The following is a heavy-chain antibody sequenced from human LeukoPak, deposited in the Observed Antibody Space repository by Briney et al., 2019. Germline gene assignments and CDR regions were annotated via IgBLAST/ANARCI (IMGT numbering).Heavy chain of an antibody. CDR1: GGSISSRNW. D-gene: IGHD2-2*01. Sequence: PSGTLSLTCAVSGGSISSRNWWSWVRQPPGKGLEWIGEIYHSGSTNYNPSLKSRVTISVDTSKNQFSLKLSSVTAADTAVYYCARDPYRDNWFDPWGQGTLVTVSS. J-gene: IGHJ5*02. V-gene: IGHV4-4*02. CDR3: ARDPYRDNWFDP. CDR2: IYHSGST.